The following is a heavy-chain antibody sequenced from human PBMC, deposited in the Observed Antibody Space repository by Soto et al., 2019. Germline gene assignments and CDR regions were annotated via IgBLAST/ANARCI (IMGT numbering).Heavy chain of an antibody. Sequence: GGSLRLSCAASGFTFSSYSMSWVRQAPGKGLEWVSYISSSSSTIYYADSVKGRFTISRDNAKNSLYLQMNSLRAEDTAVYYCAREVSGTFDYWGQGTLVTVSS. CDR2: ISSSSSTI. CDR1: GFTFSSYS. J-gene: IGHJ4*02. D-gene: IGHD3-10*01. V-gene: IGHV3-48*01. CDR3: AREVSGTFDY.